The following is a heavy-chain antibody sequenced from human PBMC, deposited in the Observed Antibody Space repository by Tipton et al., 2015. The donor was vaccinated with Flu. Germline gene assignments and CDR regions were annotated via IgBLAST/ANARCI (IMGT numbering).Heavy chain of an antibody. CDR2: ISTSGNT. V-gene: IGHV4-4*07. CDR3: ARGALGGDYDY. CDR1: GDSISSYY. D-gene: IGHD4-17*01. J-gene: IGHJ4*02. Sequence: TLSLTCTVSGDSISSYYCTWIRQPAGKGLEWIGRISTSGNTNNNPSLKSRVTMSVDTSKNQFSLKLTSVTAADTAVYYRARGALGGDYDYWGRGTLVTVSS.